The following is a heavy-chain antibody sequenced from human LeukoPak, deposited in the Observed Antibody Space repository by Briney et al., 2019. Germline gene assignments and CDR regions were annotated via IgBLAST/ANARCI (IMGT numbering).Heavy chain of an antibody. CDR2: ISSSSSYI. D-gene: IGHD3-22*01. CDR3: ARLYDGSAYHADHFDY. V-gene: IGHV3-21*01. Sequence: GTSLRLSCAGSGFTFNTYNMNWVRQAPGKGLEWVSSISSSSSYIYYADSVKGRFTISRDNAKNSLYLQMNSLRAEDTAVYYCARLYDGSAYHADHFDYWGQGTLVIVSS. CDR1: GFTFNTYN. J-gene: IGHJ4*02.